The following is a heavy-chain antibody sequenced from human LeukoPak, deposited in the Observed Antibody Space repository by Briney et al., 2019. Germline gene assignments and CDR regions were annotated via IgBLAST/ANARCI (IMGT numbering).Heavy chain of an antibody. CDR2: IYYSGST. D-gene: IGHD6-19*01. J-gene: IGHJ4*02. Sequence: TSETLSFTCTVSGGSISSYYWSWIRQPPGKGLEWIGYIYYSGSTNYNPSLKSRVTISVDTSKNQFSLKLSSVTAADTAVYYCASAAPYGVAVAGPFDYWGQGTLVTVSS. V-gene: IGHV4-59*01. CDR1: GGSISSYY. CDR3: ASAAPYGVAVAGPFDY.